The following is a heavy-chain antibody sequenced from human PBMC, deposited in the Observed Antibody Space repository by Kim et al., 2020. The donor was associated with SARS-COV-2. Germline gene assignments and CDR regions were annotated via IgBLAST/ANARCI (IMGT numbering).Heavy chain of an antibody. CDR3: ARGAVAGTQYFDY. CDR1: GYSISSGYY. Sequence: SETLSLTCTVSGYSISSGYYWGWIRQPPGKGLEWIGSIYHSGSTYYNPSLKSRVTISVDTSKNQFSLKLSSVTAADTAVYYCARGAVAGTQYFDYWGQGTLVTVSS. V-gene: IGHV4-38-2*02. J-gene: IGHJ4*02. D-gene: IGHD6-19*01. CDR2: IYHSGST.